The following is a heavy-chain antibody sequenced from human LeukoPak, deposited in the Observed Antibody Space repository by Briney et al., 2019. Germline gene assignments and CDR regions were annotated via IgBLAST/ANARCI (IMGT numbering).Heavy chain of an antibody. Sequence: PGGSLRLSCAVSGFTFSDHYMSWIRQAPGKGLEWVAYITQTGSSMSYSDSVKGRFTISRDNARNSLYLQKDSLRPEDTAVYYCGRGHWGLDYWGQGTLLTVSS. V-gene: IGHV3-11*01. CDR1: GFTFSDHY. CDR2: ITQTGSSM. CDR3: GRGHWGLDY. D-gene: IGHD7-27*01. J-gene: IGHJ4*02.